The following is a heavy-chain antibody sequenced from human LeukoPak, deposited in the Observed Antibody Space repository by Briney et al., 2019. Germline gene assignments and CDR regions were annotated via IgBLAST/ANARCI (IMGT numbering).Heavy chain of an antibody. CDR3: ARYASHYGSGSYPFDY. J-gene: IGHJ4*02. CDR2: INHSGST. Sequence: PSETLSLTCAVSGGSFSGYYWSWIRQPPGKGLEWIGEINHSGSTNYNPSLKSRVTISVDTSKNQFSLKLSSVTAADTAVYYCARYASHYGSGSYPFDYWGQGTLVTVSS. V-gene: IGHV4-34*01. CDR1: GGSFSGYY. D-gene: IGHD3-10*01.